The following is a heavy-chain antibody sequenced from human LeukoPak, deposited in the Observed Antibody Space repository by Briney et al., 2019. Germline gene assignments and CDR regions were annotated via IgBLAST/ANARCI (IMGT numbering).Heavy chain of an antibody. V-gene: IGHV3-48*01. CDR2: ISSSSSTI. Sequence: TGGSLRLSCAASGFIFSNYALAWVRQAPGKGLEWVSYISSSSSTIYYADSVKGRFTISRDNAKNSLYLQMNSLRAEDTAVYYCARDDYYGSGSYDYWGQGTLVTVSS. CDR3: ARDDYYGSGSYDY. CDR1: GFIFSNYA. J-gene: IGHJ4*02. D-gene: IGHD3-10*01.